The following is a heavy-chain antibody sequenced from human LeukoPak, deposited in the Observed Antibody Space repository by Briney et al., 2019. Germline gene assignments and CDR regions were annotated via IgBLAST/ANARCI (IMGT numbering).Heavy chain of an antibody. J-gene: IGHJ5*02. CDR2: FDPEDGET. D-gene: IGHD6-19*01. CDR1: GYTLTELS. CDR3: ARDSLRTAIAMAGGNWFDP. Sequence: GASVKVSCKVSGYTLTELSMHWVRQAPGKGLEWMGGFDPEDGETIYAQKFQGRVTMTRDTSTSTVYMELTSLRSEDTAVYYCARDSLRTAIAMAGGNWFDPWGQGTLVTVSP. V-gene: IGHV1-24*01.